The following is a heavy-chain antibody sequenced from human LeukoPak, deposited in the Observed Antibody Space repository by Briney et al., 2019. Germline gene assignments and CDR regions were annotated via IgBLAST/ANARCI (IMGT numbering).Heavy chain of an antibody. J-gene: IGHJ4*02. CDR1: GYTFTGYY. CDR2: INPNSGGT. D-gene: IGHD2-2*02. V-gene: IGHV1-2*02. CDR3: ARVGYCSSTSCYIIAY. Sequence: ASVKVSCKASGYTFTGYYMHWVRQAPGQGLEWMGWINPNSGGTNYAQKFQGRVTMTRDTSISTAYMELSRLRSDDTAVYYCARVGYCSSTSCYIIAYWGQGTLVTVSS.